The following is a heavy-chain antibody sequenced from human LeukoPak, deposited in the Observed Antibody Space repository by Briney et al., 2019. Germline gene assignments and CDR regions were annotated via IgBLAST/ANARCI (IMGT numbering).Heavy chain of an antibody. CDR2: ISGSGAST. V-gene: IGHV3-23*01. Sequence: GGSLRLSCAASGFTFSSYGMSWVRQAPGKGLEWVSVISGSGASTYYADSVKGRFTISRDNSKNTMYLQMNSLRAEDTAVYYCARDTVPVAATPRGWGYWGQGTLVTVSS. CDR3: ARDTVPVAATPRGWGY. CDR1: GFTFSSYG. J-gene: IGHJ4*02. D-gene: IGHD2-15*01.